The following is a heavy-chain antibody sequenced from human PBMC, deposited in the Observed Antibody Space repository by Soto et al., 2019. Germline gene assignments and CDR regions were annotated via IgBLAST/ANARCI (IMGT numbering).Heavy chain of an antibody. D-gene: IGHD3-3*01. CDR2: ITPIAETT. V-gene: IGHV1-69*01. Sequence: QAQLVQSGAEVRKPGSSVRVSCRASGGPFTRYAVSWVRQAPGQGLEWIGGITPIAETTNYAQKFRGRLSITADESTDTVHMELRRLTSDDTAVYFCARGVAPGQTADPYAFDIWSQGSRVTVSS. J-gene: IGHJ3*02. CDR1: GGPFTRYA. CDR3: ARGVAPGQTADPYAFDI.